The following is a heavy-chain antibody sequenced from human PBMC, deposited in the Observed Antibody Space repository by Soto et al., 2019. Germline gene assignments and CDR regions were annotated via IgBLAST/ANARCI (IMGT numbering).Heavy chain of an antibody. D-gene: IGHD3-10*01. V-gene: IGHV4-30-4*01. J-gene: IGHJ4*02. CDR1: GCSISSGDDY. Sequence: QVQLQESGPGLVKPSQTLSLTCTVSGCSISSGDDYWSWIRQPPGKGLEWIGYIYHSGATYYNPSLKSRVTISVDRPKNQFSLKLNSVTAADTAVYYCARVRGDVAFDYWGQGTLVTVSS. CDR3: ARVRGDVAFDY. CDR2: IYHSGAT.